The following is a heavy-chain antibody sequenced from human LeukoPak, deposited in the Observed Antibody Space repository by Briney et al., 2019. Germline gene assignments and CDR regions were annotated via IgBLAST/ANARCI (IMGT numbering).Heavy chain of an antibody. CDR1: GGSFSGYY. D-gene: IGHD3-10*01. V-gene: IGHV4-34*01. Sequence: SETLSLTCAVYGGSFSGYYWSWIRQPPGKGLEWIGEINHSGSTNYNPSLKSRVTISVDTSKNQFSLKLSSVTAADTAVYYCVRRRGSGSYSQKYFQHWGQGTLVTVSS. CDR3: VRRRGSGSYSQKYFQH. J-gene: IGHJ1*01. CDR2: INHSGST.